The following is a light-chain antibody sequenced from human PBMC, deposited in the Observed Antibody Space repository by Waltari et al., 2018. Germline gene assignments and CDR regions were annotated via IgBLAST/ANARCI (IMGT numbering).Light chain of an antibody. CDR3: HVWDANTVM. J-gene: IGLJ3*02. Sequence: SSVLTQAPPVSVAPGQPATVTGGGDNIGSRSVHWYQQKPGRAPVLVVYLDSDRPSGIPERFSGSKSGNAATLTISRVEAGDEADYYCHVWDANTVMFGGGTKLTVL. V-gene: IGLV3-21*02. CDR1: NIGSRS. CDR2: LDS.